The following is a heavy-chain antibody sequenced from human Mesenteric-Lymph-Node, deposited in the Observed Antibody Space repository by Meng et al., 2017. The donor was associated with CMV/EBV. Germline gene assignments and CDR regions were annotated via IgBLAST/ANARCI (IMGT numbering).Heavy chain of an antibody. J-gene: IGHJ4*02. CDR1: GFTFSAYW. Sequence: GGSLRLSCAASGFTFSAYWMSWVRQAPGKGLEWVANIKQDGSEKYYVDSVKGRFTISRDNAKNSLYLQMNSLRAEDTAVYYCARETYSSGWYGFSDYWGQGTLVTVSS. D-gene: IGHD6-19*01. CDR3: ARETYSSGWYGFSDY. CDR2: IKQDGSEK. V-gene: IGHV3-7*01.